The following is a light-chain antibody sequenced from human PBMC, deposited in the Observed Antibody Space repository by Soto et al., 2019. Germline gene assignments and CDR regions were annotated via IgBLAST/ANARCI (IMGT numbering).Light chain of an antibody. CDR2: AAS. CDR1: QSISSY. Sequence: IRMTQCPSSLSSSVVYLVTITRRGSQSISSYLNWYQQKPGKAPKLLIYAASSLQSGVPSRFSGSGSGTDFTLTISSLQPEDFATYYCQQSYSTPLTFGGGTKVDTK. J-gene: IGKJ4*01. CDR3: QQSYSTPLT. V-gene: IGKV1-39*01.